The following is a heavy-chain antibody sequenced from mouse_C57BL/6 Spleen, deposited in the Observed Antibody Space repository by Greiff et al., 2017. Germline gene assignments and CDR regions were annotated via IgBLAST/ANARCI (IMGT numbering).Heavy chain of an antibody. D-gene: IGHD1-1*01. CDR1: GFTFTSYW. CDR2: IYSGSNDT. V-gene: IGHV1-5*01. Sequence: VKLQQSGTVLARPGASVKMSCKTSGFTFTSYWMPWVKQMPGQGLEWIGAIYSGSNDTSYNQKFKGQAKLTAVTSANTSYMELSSLTNEDSAVYYCTRGDYGSSHWYCDVWGTGTTVTVSS. J-gene: IGHJ1*03. CDR3: TRGDYGSSHWYCDV.